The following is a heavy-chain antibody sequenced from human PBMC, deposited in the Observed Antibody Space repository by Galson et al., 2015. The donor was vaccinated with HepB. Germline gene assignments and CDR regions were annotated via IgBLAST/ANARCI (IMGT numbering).Heavy chain of an antibody. V-gene: IGHV1-8*01. J-gene: IGHJ5*01. CDR1: GYTLTSYD. CDR2: MNPNSGNT. CDR3: ARPGYCTSSRCYSWFDS. D-gene: IGHD2-2*02. Sequence: SVKVSCKASGYTLTSYDISWVRQAPGQGLEWMGWMNPNSGNTGYAQKFQGRVTMTRTSSTGTAYMELSSLRPEDTAVYYCARPGYCTSSRCYSWFDSWGQGTLVTVSS.